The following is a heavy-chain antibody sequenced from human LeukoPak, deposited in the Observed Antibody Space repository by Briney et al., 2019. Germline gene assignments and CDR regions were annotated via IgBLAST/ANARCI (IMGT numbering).Heavy chain of an antibody. Sequence: PSETLSLTCTVSGGSITGYYWSWIRQPPGKGLEWIGYIFYSGITNYNSSLQSRVTISLDTSKSQFSLKLASVTAADTAVYYCARVGSTGWYYFDYWGQGALITVSS. CDR1: GGSITGYY. J-gene: IGHJ4*02. CDR2: IFYSGIT. CDR3: ARVGSTGWYYFDY. D-gene: IGHD6-19*01. V-gene: IGHV4-59*01.